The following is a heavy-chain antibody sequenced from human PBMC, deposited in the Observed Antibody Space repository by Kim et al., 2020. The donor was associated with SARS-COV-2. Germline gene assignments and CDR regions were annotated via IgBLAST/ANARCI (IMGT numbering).Heavy chain of an antibody. CDR2: VYFSGIT. CDR3: ARTDQCGAFDN. CDR1: GGSISSHY. D-gene: IGHD2-2*01. Sequence: SETLSLTCTVSGGSISSHYWSWIRQPPGKGLEWIGYVYFSGITNYNPSLKSRVTISVDTSKNQFSLKLTAVTAADTAVYYCARTDQCGAFDNWGKGTLVT. J-gene: IGHJ3*02. V-gene: IGHV4-59*11.